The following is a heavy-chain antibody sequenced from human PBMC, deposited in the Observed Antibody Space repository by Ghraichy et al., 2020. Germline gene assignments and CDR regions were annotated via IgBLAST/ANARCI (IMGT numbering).Heavy chain of an antibody. CDR1: GYTFTSYD. J-gene: IGHJ6*02. Sequence: ASVKVSCKASGYTFTSYDINWVRQATGQGLEWMGWMNPNSGNTGYAQKFQGRVTMTRNTSISTAYMELSSLRSEDTAVYYCARSLFKKIFGVVIITFYGMDVWGQGTTVTVSS. CDR3: ARSLFKKIFGVVIITFYGMDV. V-gene: IGHV1-8*01. CDR2: MNPNSGNT. D-gene: IGHD3-3*01.